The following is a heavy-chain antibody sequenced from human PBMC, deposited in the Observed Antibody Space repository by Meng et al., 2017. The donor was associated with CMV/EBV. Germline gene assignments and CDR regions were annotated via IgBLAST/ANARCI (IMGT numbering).Heavy chain of an antibody. V-gene: IGHV3-33*06. J-gene: IGHJ3*02. CDR1: GFTFSSYD. CDR2: IWYDGSNK. D-gene: IGHD1-26*01. CDR3: AKDPHRGVGAFMRMRMRNAFDI. Sequence: GESLKISCAASGFTFSSYDMHWVRQAPGKGLEWVAVIWYDGSNKYYADSVKGRFTISRDNSKNTLYLQMNSLRAEDTAVYYCAKDPHRGVGAFMRMRMRNAFDIWGQGTMVTVSS.